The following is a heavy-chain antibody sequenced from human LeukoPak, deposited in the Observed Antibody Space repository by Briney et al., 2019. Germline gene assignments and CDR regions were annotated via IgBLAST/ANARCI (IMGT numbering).Heavy chain of an antibody. Sequence: PSETLSLTCIVSGGSISTSSYYWSWIRQPPGKGLEWIGYIYYSGSTNYNPSLKSRVTISVDTSKNQFSLKLSSVTAADTAVYYCARGNSGSYYAFDYWGQGTLVTVSS. CDR2: IYYSGST. V-gene: IGHV4-61*01. J-gene: IGHJ4*02. CDR3: ARGNSGSYYAFDY. CDR1: GGSISTSSYY. D-gene: IGHD1-26*01.